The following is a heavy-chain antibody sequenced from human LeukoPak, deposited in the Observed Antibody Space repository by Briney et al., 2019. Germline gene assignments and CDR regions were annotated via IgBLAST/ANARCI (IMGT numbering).Heavy chain of an antibody. Sequence: SETLSLTCAVSGASISSGYWWSWVRQPPGKGLEWIGEIYHSGSTNHNPSLKSRVTISVDKSKSQFSLNLSSVTAADTAVYYCARDDTGVIRGIRFHYWGQGTLVTVSS. J-gene: IGHJ4*02. D-gene: IGHD3-10*01. CDR1: GASISSGYW. CDR3: ARDDTGVIRGIRFHY. CDR2: IYHSGST. V-gene: IGHV4-4*02.